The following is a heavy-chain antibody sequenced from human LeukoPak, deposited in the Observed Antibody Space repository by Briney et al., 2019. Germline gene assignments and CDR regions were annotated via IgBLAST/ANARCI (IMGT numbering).Heavy chain of an antibody. D-gene: IGHD3-22*01. CDR1: GYTLTELS. CDR2: FDPEDGET. CDR3: ATLTYYYDSSGSTSPPNWFDP. V-gene: IGHV1-24*01. J-gene: IGHJ5*02. Sequence: ASVKVSCKVSGYTLTELSMHWVRQAPGKGLEWVGGFDPEDGETIYAQKFQGGATMTEDTSTDTAYMELSSLRSEDTAVYYCATLTYYYDSSGSTSPPNWFDPWGQGTLVTVSS.